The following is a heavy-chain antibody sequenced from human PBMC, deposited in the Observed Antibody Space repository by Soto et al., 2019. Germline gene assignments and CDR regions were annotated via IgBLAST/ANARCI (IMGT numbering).Heavy chain of an antibody. CDR1: GDSISSNSAA. J-gene: IGHJ6*02. D-gene: IGHD2-21*02. Sequence: SQTLSLTCAISGDSISSNSAAWNWIRQSPSRGLEWLGRTYYRSKWYNDYAVSLKSRININPDTPKNQVSLQLSAVTPEDTAVYYCARDISDCDFYYYYGMDVWSQGTTVTVSS. CDR2: TYYRSKWYN. V-gene: IGHV6-1*01. CDR3: ARDISDCDFYYYYGMDV.